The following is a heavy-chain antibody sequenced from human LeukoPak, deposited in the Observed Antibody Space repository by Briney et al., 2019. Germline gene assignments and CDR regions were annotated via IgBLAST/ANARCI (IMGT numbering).Heavy chain of an antibody. CDR2: IYHSGST. V-gene: IGHV4-4*02. D-gene: IGHD2-15*01. CDR3: ARSRYCSGGSCYSFYYYGMDV. Sequence: SETLSLTCAVSGGSISSSNWWSWVRQPPGKGLEWIGEIYHSGSTNYNPSLKSRVTISVDKSKNQFSLKLSSVTAADTAVYYCARSRYCSGGSCYSFYYYGMDVWGQGTTVTVSS. J-gene: IGHJ6*02. CDR1: GGSISSSNW.